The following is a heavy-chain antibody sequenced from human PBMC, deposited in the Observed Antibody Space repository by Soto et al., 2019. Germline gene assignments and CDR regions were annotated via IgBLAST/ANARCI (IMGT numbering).Heavy chain of an antibody. J-gene: IGHJ6*02. V-gene: IGHV1-69*13. D-gene: IGHD5-18*01. CDR1: GGTFSSYA. Sequence: GASVKVSCKASGGTFSSYAISWVRQAPGQGLEWMGGIIPIFGTANYAQKFQGRVTITADESTSTAYMELNSLSVEDTAIYYCAQGETALAEHQNYYYFGLDVWGQGTTVTVSS. CDR2: IIPIFGTA. CDR3: AQGETALAEHQNYYYFGLDV.